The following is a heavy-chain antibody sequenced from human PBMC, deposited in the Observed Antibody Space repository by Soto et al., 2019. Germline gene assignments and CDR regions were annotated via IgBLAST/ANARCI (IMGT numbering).Heavy chain of an antibody. V-gene: IGHV1-69*06. Sequence: GASVKVSCKASGGTFSSYAISSVRQAPGQGXEWMGGIIPIFGTANYAQKFQGRVTITADKSTSTAYMELSSLRSEDTAVYYCARTRPIPTYYYYYYGMDVWGQGTTVTVSS. CDR2: IIPIFGTA. CDR3: ARTRPIPTYYYYYYGMDV. D-gene: IGHD2-21*01. CDR1: GGTFSSYA. J-gene: IGHJ6*02.